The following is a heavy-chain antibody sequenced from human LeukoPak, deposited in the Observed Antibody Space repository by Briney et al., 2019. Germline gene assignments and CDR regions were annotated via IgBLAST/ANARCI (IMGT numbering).Heavy chain of an antibody. CDR1: GFTLSSNY. CDR3: ARVRPGLRYFDWFDY. J-gene: IGHJ4*02. V-gene: IGHV3-53*01. D-gene: IGHD3-9*01. CDR2: IYSGGST. Sequence: GGSLRLSRAASGFTLSSNYMSWVRQAPGKGVEGVSVIYSGGSTYYADSVKGRFTISRDNSKNPLYLQMNSLRAEDTAVYYCARVRPGLRYFDWFDYWGQGTLVTVSS.